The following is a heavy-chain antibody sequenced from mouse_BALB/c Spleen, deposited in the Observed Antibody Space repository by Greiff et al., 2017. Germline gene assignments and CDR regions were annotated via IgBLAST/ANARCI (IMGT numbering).Heavy chain of an antibody. J-gene: IGHJ4*01. Sequence: VQLVESGPGLVAPSQSLSITCTVSGFSLTSYGVHWVRQPPGKGLEWLGVIWAGGSTNYNSALMSRLSISKDNSKSQVFLKMNSLQTDDTAMYYCARDGITTVVARGYAMDYWGQGTSVTVSS. D-gene: IGHD1-1*01. CDR2: IWAGGST. CDR3: ARDGITTVVARGYAMDY. V-gene: IGHV2-9*02. CDR1: GFSLTSYG.